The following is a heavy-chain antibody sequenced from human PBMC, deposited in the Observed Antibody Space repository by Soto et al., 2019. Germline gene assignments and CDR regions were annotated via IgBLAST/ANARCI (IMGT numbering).Heavy chain of an antibody. V-gene: IGHV4-38-2*01. CDR2: VYYSGST. CDR1: GYSISNGDY. J-gene: IGHJ4*02. Sequence: PSETLSLTCAVPGYSISNGDYWGWIRQAPGKGLEWIGSVYYSGSTHYEPSLRGRIAISVDTLKNQFSLRLTSVTAADTAMYFCARNISTHFDSWGQGIPVTVSS. D-gene: IGHD3-9*01. CDR3: ARNISTHFDS.